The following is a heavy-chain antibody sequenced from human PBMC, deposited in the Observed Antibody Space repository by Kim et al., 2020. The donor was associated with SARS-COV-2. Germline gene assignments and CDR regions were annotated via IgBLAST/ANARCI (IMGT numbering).Heavy chain of an antibody. D-gene: IGHD6-13*01. CDR2: ISWNSGSI. J-gene: IGHJ6*02. V-gene: IGHV3-9*01. CDR3: AKDIGIAAAGTYGMDV. CDR1: GFTFDDYA. Sequence: GGSLRLSCAASGFTFDDYAMHWVRQAPGKGLEWVSGISWNSGSIGYADSVKGRFTISRDNAKNSLYLQMNSLRAEDTALYYCAKDIGIAAAGTYGMDVWGQGTTVTVSS.